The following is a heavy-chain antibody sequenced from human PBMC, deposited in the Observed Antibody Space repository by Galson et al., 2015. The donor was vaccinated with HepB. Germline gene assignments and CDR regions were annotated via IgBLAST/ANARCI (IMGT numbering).Heavy chain of an antibody. CDR2: ISGSGGST. J-gene: IGHJ4*02. CDR3: AKVPVGGGNSRPDY. V-gene: IGHV3-23*01. D-gene: IGHD4-23*01. CDR1: GFTFSSYA. Sequence: SLRLSCAASGFTFSSYAMSWVRQAPGKGLEWVSAISGSGGSTYYADSVKGRFTITRDNSKNTLYLQMNSLRAEDTAVYYCAKVPVGGGNSRPDYWGQGTLVTVSS.